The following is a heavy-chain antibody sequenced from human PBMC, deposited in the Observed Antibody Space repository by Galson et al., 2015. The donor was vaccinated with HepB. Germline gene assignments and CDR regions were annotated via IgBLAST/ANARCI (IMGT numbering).Heavy chain of an antibody. CDR3: VRDAVGITFGEIIANDVLDI. J-gene: IGHJ3*02. CDR1: GFTVSSNY. Sequence: SLRLSCAASGFTVSSNYMSWVRQAPGKGLEWVSVIYSGGSTYYADSVKGRFTISRDNSKNTLYVQMNSLRGEDTAVYYCVRDAVGITFGEIIANDVLDIWGQGTMVTVSS. CDR2: IYSGGST. D-gene: IGHD3-16*02. V-gene: IGHV3-66*01.